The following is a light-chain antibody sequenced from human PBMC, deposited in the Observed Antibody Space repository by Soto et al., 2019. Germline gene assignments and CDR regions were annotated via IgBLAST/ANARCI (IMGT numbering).Light chain of an antibody. CDR3: SSYTSGSTLV. Sequence: QSALTQPASVSGSPGQSITLSCTGTSSDVGGYNYVSWYQQHPGKAPKLMIYDVSNRPSGVSNRFSGSKSGNTASLTISGLQAEDEADYYCSSYTSGSTLVFGTGTKLTVL. J-gene: IGLJ1*01. V-gene: IGLV2-14*01. CDR1: SSDVGGYNY. CDR2: DVS.